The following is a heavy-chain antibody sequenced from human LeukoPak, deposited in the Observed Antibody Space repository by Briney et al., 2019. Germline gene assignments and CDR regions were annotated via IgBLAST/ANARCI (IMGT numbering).Heavy chain of an antibody. D-gene: IGHD1-14*01. CDR1: GYTLTDLS. CDR3: ARVTQTKWDY. V-gene: IGHV1-24*01. Sequence: ASVKVSCKVSGYTLTDLSMHWVRQAPGKGLEWMGGLDPGIGETIYAQKFQGRVTMTEDTSTDTGYMNLSSLKSEDTAVYYCARVTQTKWDYWGQGTLVTVSS. J-gene: IGHJ4*02. CDR2: LDPGIGET.